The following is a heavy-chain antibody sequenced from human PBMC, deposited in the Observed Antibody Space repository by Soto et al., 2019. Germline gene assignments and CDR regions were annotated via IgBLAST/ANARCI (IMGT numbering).Heavy chain of an antibody. J-gene: IGHJ5*01. CDR1: EYTFTDYY. V-gene: IGHV1-46*01. CDR3: ATAAYSTSWYDF. D-gene: IGHD6-13*01. CDR2: INPSGGST. Sequence: QVQLVQSGAEVKNPGASVKLSCKSSEYTFTDYYIHWVRQAPGQGLEWMGLINPSGGSTSYEQKFQGRVTMTRDTYTSTVYMELSSLRSEDTAVYYCATAAYSTSWYDFWGQGTMVTVSS.